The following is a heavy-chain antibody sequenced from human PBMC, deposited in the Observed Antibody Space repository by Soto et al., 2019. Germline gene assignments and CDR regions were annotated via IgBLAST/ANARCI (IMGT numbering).Heavy chain of an antibody. D-gene: IGHD3-9*01. J-gene: IGHJ4*02. CDR1: GFTFSSYW. CDR3: AGEHKSRLVGIDS. V-gene: IGHV3-7*01. Sequence: EVQLVESWGGLVQPGGSLRLSCAASGFTFSSYWMNWVRQAPGKGLEWVANIKEDGSEKYYVDSVKGRFTISRDNAKNLLYLQINGLRAEVTAVYYCAGEHKSRLVGIDSWGQGNLVTVSS. CDR2: IKEDGSEK.